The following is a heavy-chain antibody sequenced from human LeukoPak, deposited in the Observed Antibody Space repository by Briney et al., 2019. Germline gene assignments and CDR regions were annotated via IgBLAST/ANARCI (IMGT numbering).Heavy chain of an antibody. Sequence: GASVKVSCKASGYTFTTYAMTWVRQAPGQGLEWMGWISGYNGNTNYAQKLQDRVTMTTDTSTSTAYMELRTLRSDDTAVYYCARNWNSAFDYWGQGTLVTVSS. J-gene: IGHJ4*02. V-gene: IGHV1-18*01. CDR3: ARNWNSAFDY. D-gene: IGHD1-7*01. CDR2: ISGYNGNT. CDR1: GYTFTTYA.